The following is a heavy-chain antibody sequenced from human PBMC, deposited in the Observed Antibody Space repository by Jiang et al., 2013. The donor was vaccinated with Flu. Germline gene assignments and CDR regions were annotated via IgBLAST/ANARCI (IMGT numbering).Heavy chain of an antibody. J-gene: IGHJ4*02. CDR1: GYTFTTYA. CDR2: INTYSEKP. D-gene: IGHD3-10*01. Sequence: QSGSELRKPGASVKVSCRASGYTFTTYAINWVRQAPGQGLEWMGYINTYSEKPTYAPGLTGRFVFSVDTSVRTTYLQITGLKTEDTAVYYCARDGTGATFYFDYWGQGSLVTVSS. CDR3: ARDGTGATFYFDY. V-gene: IGHV7-4-1*02.